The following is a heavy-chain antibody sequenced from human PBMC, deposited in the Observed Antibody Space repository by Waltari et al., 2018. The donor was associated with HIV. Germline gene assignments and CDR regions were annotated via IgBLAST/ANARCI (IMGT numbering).Heavy chain of an antibody. D-gene: IGHD2-15*01. CDR2: IYYSGIT. Sequence: QLQLQQSGPGLVQPSETPSPICTVSGGSISTSGYYWGWIRQPPGKGLEWIGSIYYSGITYYNPSLKSRVTISADTSRNQFSLWLSSVTAADTAVYYCARRPYCSSASCYPSDARGAFDIWGQGTMVTVSS. V-gene: IGHV4-39*01. J-gene: IGHJ3*02. CDR1: GGSISTSGYY. CDR3: ARRPYCSSASCYPSDARGAFDI.